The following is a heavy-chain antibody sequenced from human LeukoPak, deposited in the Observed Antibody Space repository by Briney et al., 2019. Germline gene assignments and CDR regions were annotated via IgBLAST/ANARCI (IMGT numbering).Heavy chain of an antibody. J-gene: IGHJ4*02. CDR3: AREKDSSGYFDN. D-gene: IGHD3-22*01. CDR1: GFTVRSNY. Sequence: GGSLRLSCAATGFTVRSNYMSWVRQAPGKGLEWVSVIYSGGNTYYADSVKGRFTISRDNSKNTLYPQMNSLRAEDTAVYYCAREKDSSGYFDNWGQGTLVTVSS. V-gene: IGHV3-53*01. CDR2: IYSGGNT.